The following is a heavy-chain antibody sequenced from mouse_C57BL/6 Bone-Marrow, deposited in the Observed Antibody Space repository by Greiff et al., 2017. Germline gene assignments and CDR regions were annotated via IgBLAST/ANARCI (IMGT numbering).Heavy chain of an antibody. Sequence: VQLKQSGAELVKPGASVKLSCTASGFNIKDYYMHWVKQRTEQGLEWIGRIDPEDGETKYAPQFQGKATITADTSSNTAYLQLSSLTSEDTAVYYCARGDYGFDYWGQGTTLTVSS. D-gene: IGHD2-4*01. J-gene: IGHJ2*01. CDR3: ARGDYGFDY. CDR2: IDPEDGET. CDR1: GFNIKDYY. V-gene: IGHV14-2*01.